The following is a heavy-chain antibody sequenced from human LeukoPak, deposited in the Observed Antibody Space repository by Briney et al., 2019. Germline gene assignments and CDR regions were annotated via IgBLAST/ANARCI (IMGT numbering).Heavy chain of an antibody. D-gene: IGHD3-22*01. CDR3: ARVRWLFDWYFDL. J-gene: IGHJ2*01. CDR2: IYYSGST. CDR1: GGSISSYY. V-gene: IGHV4-59*01. Sequence: SETLSLTCTVSGGSISSYYWSWIRQPPGKGLEWIGYIYYSGSTNYNPSLKSRVTISVDTSKNQFSLKLSSVTAADTAVYYCARVRWLFDWYFDLWGRGTLVTVSS.